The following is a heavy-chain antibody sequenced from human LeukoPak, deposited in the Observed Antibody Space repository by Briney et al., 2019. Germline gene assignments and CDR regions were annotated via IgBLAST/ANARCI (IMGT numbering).Heavy chain of an antibody. J-gene: IGHJ4*02. CDR1: GYTFTGYY. CDR3: ARANANYFDY. V-gene: IGHV1-2*02. CDR2: LIPNNGGT. Sequence: ASVKVSCKTSGYTFTGYYLHWVRQAPGQGREWMGWLIPNNGGTNYAQKFQGRVTMTRDTSISTAFMELSRLRSDDTAIYYCARANANYFDYWGQGTLVTVSS.